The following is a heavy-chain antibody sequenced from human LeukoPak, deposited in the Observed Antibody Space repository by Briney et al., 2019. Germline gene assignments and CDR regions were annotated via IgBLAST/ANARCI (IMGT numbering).Heavy chain of an antibody. CDR2: ISDSSSGGST. J-gene: IGHJ5*02. CDR3: AKEGYGGNPPTS. V-gene: IGHV3-23*01. CDR1: GFSFSSYA. D-gene: IGHD4-23*01. Sequence: GGSLRLSCAASGFSFSSYAMSWVRQAPGKGLEWVSGISDSSSGGSTYYADSVRGRFTISRDNSKNTLYLQMNSLRAEDTAVYYCAKEGYGGNPPTSWGQGTLVTVSS.